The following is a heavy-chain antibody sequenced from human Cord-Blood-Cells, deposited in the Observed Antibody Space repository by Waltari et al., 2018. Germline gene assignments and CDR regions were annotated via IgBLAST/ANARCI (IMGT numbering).Heavy chain of an antibody. Sequence: QLQLQESGPGLVKPSETLSLTCTVSGGSISSSSYYWGCIRQPPGKGLEWIGSIDYSGSTYYNPSRESRVTISVDTAKNQFSLKLSSVTAADTAVYYCARHIAGWDDAFDIWGQGTMVTDSS. D-gene: IGHD1-26*01. J-gene: IGHJ3*02. CDR3: ARHIAGWDDAFDI. CDR2: IDYSGST. CDR1: GGSISSSSYY. V-gene: IGHV4-39*01.